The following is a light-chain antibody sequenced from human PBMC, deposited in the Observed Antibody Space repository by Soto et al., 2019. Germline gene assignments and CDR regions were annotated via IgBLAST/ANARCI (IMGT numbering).Light chain of an antibody. CDR2: DAS. CDR1: QSVSSY. CDR3: QQRSNWPQYT. Sequence: EIVLTQSPATLSLSPGETATLSCRASQSVSSYLAWYQQKPDQAPTLLIYDASNRATGIPARFSGSGSGTDFTLTISSLEPEDFAVYYCQQRSNWPQYTFGQGTKLEIK. V-gene: IGKV3-11*01. J-gene: IGKJ2*01.